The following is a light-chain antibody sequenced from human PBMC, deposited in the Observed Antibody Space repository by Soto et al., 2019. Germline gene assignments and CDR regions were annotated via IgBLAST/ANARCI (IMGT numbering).Light chain of an antibody. CDR2: SVS. CDR1: QGFNNY. CDR3: QQLYTYPRT. Sequence: DIQMTQSPSSLSASVGDRVTITCRASQGFNNYLAWYQQRPGKVPQLLVYSVSTLQPGVPSRFSGSGSGTDFTLTISSLQPEDFATYYCQQLYTYPRTFGPGTKVDIK. J-gene: IGKJ3*01. V-gene: IGKV1-27*01.